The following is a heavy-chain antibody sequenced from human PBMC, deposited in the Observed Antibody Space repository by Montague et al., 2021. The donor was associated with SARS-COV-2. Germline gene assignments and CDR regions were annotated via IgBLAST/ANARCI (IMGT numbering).Heavy chain of an antibody. J-gene: IGHJ4*02. CDR1: GDSVKTNLYY. CDR2: IYYTGTT. Sequence: SETLSLTCTVSGDSVKTNLYYWGWIRQPPGKGLEWIGNIYYTGTTYYNPSLKSRVTMSVDTSKNQFSLKLTSVTAADTAVYYGANADRCSSGSCYSPFDSWGQRSLVTVSS. D-gene: IGHD2-15*01. CDR3: ANADRCSSGSCYSPFDS. V-gene: IGHV4-39*01.